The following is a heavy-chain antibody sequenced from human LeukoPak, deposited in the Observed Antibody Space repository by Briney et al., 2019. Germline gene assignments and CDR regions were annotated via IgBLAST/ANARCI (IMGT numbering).Heavy chain of an antibody. D-gene: IGHD2-15*01. V-gene: IGHV3-9*01. CDR1: GFTFDDYA. CDR2: ISWNSGSI. J-gene: IGHJ6*02. CDR3: AKDIGMGYYYYYGMDV. Sequence: PGGSLRLSCAASGFTFDDYAMHWVRQAPGKGLEWVSGISWNSGSIGYADSVKGRFTISRDNAKNSLYPQMNSLRAEDTALYYCAKDIGMGYYYYYGMDVWGQGTTVTVSS.